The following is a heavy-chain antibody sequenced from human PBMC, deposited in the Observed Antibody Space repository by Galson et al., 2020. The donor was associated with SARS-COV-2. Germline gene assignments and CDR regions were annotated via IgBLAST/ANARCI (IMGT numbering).Heavy chain of an antibody. CDR3: ASSHTGETAYFDY. V-gene: IGHV4-59*01. D-gene: IGHD7-27*01. Sequence: SETLSLTCTVSGGTTRSYYRNWIRQPPGKGLEWIGYIYYNGKTKYNTSNNSRVTMSVHTSDNQISLKLRSVTAADKAVYSCASSHTGETAYFDYWGQVTLVTVSS. CDR1: GGTTRSYY. J-gene: IGHJ4*02. CDR2: IYYNGKT.